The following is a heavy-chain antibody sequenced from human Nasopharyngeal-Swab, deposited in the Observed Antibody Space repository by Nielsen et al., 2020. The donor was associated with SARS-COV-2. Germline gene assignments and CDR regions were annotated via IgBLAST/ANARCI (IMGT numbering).Heavy chain of an antibody. CDR3: ARSSHQSEGYAFDY. Sequence: GESLKISCAASGFTVSSNYMSWIRQAPGKGLEWVSYISSSGSTIYYADSVKGRFTISRDNAKNSLYLQMNGLRAEDTAVYYCARSSHQSEGYAFDYWGQGTLVTVSS. CDR1: GFTVSSNY. V-gene: IGHV3-11*01. CDR2: ISSSGSTI. D-gene: IGHD5-12*01. J-gene: IGHJ4*02.